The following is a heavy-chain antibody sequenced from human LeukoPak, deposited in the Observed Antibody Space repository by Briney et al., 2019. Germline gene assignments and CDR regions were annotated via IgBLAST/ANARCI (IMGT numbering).Heavy chain of an antibody. V-gene: IGHV3-23*01. D-gene: IGHD2-8*01. CDR2: VRGSGGGT. Sequence: GGSLRLSCAASGFTYSSCAMSWVRQAPGKGLEWVSTVRGSGGGTYYADSVKGRFTISRDNAKNSLYLQMNNLRAEDTAVYYCAREDTKGVLVDFWGQGTLVTISS. CDR1: GFTYSSCA. CDR3: AREDTKGVLVDF. J-gene: IGHJ4*02.